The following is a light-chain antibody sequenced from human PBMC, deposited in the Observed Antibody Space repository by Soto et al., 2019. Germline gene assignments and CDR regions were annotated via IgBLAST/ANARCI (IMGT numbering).Light chain of an antibody. CDR1: SSDVGAYNY. J-gene: IGLJ3*02. V-gene: IGLV2-8*01. Sequence: QSALTQPPSASGSPGQSVTISCTGTSSDVGAYNYVSWYQQHAGKAPKLVIYEVTKRPSGVPDRFSGSKSANTSSLTVSGRQAEYEADYYCSSFASSNTWVFGGGTKLTVL. CDR2: EVT. CDR3: SSFASSNTWV.